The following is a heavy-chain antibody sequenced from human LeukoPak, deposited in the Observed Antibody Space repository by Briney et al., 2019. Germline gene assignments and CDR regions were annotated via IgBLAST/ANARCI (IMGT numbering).Heavy chain of an antibody. D-gene: IGHD3-22*01. J-gene: IGHJ4*02. CDR3: ARWGHFDTSGYFVADY. CDR1: DGSISSYY. CDR2: IYYTGTT. Sequence: KTSETLSLTCTVPDGSISSYYWNWFRQPPGKGLEWIGHIYYTGTTHYNPSLQSRVSISIDTSKNQFSLKLTSVTAVDTAVYYCARWGHFDTSGYFVADYWGQGTLITVSS. V-gene: IGHV4-59*01.